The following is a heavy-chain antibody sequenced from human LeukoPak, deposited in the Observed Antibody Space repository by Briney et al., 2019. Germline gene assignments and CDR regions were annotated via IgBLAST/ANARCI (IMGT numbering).Heavy chain of an antibody. CDR1: GYSFTSYW. Sequence: GESLKISCKGSGYSFTSYWIGWVRQMPGKGLEWMGIIYPGDSDTRYSPSFQGQVTISADKSISTAYLQWSSLKASDTAMYYCARGASYCSGGSCWYFDYWGQGTLVTVSS. D-gene: IGHD2-15*01. J-gene: IGHJ4*02. V-gene: IGHV5-51*01. CDR2: IYPGDSDT. CDR3: ARGASYCSGGSCWYFDY.